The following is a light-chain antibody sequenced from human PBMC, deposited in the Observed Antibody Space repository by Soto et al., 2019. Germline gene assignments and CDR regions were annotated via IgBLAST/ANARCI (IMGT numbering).Light chain of an antibody. V-gene: IGKV2-28*01. Sequence: DIVMTQSPLSLPVTPGEPASISCRSSQSLLHSNGYNYLDWYLQKPGQSPQLLIYLGSNRASGVPDRFSGSGSGPDFTLKISRVEAEDVWVYYCMQALQTPRTFGQGTKLEIK. J-gene: IGKJ2*01. CDR3: MQALQTPRT. CDR2: LGS. CDR1: QSLLHSNGYNY.